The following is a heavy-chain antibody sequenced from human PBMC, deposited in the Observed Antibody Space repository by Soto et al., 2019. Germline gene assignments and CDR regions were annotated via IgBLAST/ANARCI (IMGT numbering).Heavy chain of an antibody. CDR3: AKSIGIATRPYGYDT. Sequence: HPGGSLRLSCAASGLTFSGCAMYWVRQAPGKGLEYVSAISSNGGSTHDADSVKGRFTISRDNSKNTLYLQMSSLRPEDTAVYYCAKSIGIATRPYGYDTWGQGTMVTVSS. CDR1: GLTFSGCA. D-gene: IGHD6-6*01. J-gene: IGHJ3*02. V-gene: IGHV3-64D*08. CDR2: ISSNGGST.